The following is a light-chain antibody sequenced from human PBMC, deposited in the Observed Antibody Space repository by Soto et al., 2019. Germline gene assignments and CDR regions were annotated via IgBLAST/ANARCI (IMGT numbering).Light chain of an antibody. Sequence: EIVLTQSPATLSLSPGERATLSCRASQSVSSYLAWYQQKPGQAPRLLIYDASNRATGIPARFSGSGSGTDFTLTISSTEPEDFAVYYYQQRSKWPPLTFGGGTKVEIK. CDR2: DAS. CDR3: QQRSKWPPLT. V-gene: IGKV3-11*01. J-gene: IGKJ4*01. CDR1: QSVSSY.